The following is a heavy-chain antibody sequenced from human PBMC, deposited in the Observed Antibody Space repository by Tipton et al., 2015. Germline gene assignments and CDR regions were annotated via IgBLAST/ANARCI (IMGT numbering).Heavy chain of an antibody. CDR3: ARVSNSGYDNGSIY. V-gene: IGHV4-38-2*01. CDR2: IPHSGNT. J-gene: IGHJ4*02. D-gene: IGHD5-12*01. Sequence: TLSLTCAVSAYSISSDYYWGWIRQPPGKGLEWIGSIPHSGNTYYNPSLKSRVTMSRDTSKNQFSLKLTSVTAADTAVYYCARVSNSGYDNGSIYWGQGILVTVSS. CDR1: AYSISSDYY.